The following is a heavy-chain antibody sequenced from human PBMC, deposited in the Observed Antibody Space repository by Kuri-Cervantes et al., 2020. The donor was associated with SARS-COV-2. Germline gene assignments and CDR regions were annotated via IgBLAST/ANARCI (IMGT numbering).Heavy chain of an antibody. CDR3: ARVVIPAALDY. CDR1: GSTFSSYE. CDR2: ISSSGSTI. D-gene: IGHD2-2*01. V-gene: IGHV3-48*03. J-gene: IGHJ4*02. Sequence: GGSLRLSCAASGSTFSSYEMNWVRQAPGKGLEWVSYISSSGSTIYYADSVKGRFTISRDNAKDSLYLQMNSLRAEDTAVYYCARVVIPAALDYWGQGTLVTVSS.